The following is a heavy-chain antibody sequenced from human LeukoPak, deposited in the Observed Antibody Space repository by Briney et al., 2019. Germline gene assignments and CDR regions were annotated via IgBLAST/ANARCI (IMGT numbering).Heavy chain of an antibody. D-gene: IGHD1-14*01. CDR3: ARQTRRTSTTANWFGL. CDR2: INHSGHI. J-gene: IGHJ5*02. V-gene: IGHV4-39*01. CDR1: GGSTSSSDYF. Sequence: PSETLSLTCIVSGGSTSSSDYFWGWFRQTPGKGLEWIVSINHSGHINYSPSLKGRVTISVDTSKNQFFLNLTAVTAADTAVYYGARQTRRTSTTANWFGLWGQGTLVTVSS.